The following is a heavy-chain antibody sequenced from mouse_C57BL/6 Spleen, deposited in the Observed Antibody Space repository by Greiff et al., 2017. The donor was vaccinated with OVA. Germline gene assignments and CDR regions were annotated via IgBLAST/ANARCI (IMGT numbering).Heavy chain of an antibody. Sequence: VQLQQPGAELVRPGSSVKLSCKASGYTFTSYWMHWVKQRPIQGLEWIGNIDPSDSETHYNQKFKDKDTLTVDKSSSTAYMQLSSLTSEGSAVYYCARPYCCGSSRSWFAYWGQGTLVTVSA. J-gene: IGHJ3*01. CDR2: IDPSDSET. CDR1: GYTFTSYW. D-gene: IGHD1-1*01. V-gene: IGHV1-52*01. CDR3: ARPYCCGSSRSWFAY.